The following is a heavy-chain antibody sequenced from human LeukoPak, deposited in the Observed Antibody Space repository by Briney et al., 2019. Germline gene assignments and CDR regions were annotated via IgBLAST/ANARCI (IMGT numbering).Heavy chain of an antibody. CDR1: GYTFTAYY. CDR3: ARGSTGWYFDY. V-gene: IGHV1-2*02. J-gene: IGHJ4*02. CDR2: INPNGGGI. D-gene: IGHD2-8*02. Sequence: ASVKVSSKASGYTFTAYYMHWVRQAPGEGLEWMGWINPNGGGIKFGQKFQDRVTMTRDTSISTAYMELSRLRSDDTAVYYCARGSTGWYFDYWGQGTLVAVSS.